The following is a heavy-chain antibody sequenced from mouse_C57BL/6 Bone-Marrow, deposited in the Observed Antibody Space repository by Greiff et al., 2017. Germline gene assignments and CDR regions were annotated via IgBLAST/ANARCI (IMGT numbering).Heavy chain of an antibody. Sequence: VQGVESGGGLVKPGGSLKLSCAASGFTFSDYGMHWVRQAPEKGLEWVAYISSGSSTIYYADPVKGRFTISRDNAKNTLFLQMTSLRSEDTAMYYCAGDYDGSLWYCDVWGTGTTVTVAS. V-gene: IGHV5-17*01. D-gene: IGHD1-1*01. CDR1: GFTFSDYG. CDR2: ISSGSSTI. J-gene: IGHJ1*03. CDR3: AGDYDGSLWYCDV.